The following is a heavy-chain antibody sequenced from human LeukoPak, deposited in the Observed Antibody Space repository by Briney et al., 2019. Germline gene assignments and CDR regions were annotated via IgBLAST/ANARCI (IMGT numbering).Heavy chain of an antibody. CDR1: GFTFSGYP. J-gene: IGHJ6*02. D-gene: IGHD3-3*02. CDR3: ARDRGPFLEWLLGGYYYGMDV. V-gene: IGHV3-30-3*01. Sequence: PGKSLRLSCAASGFTFSGYPIHWVRQAPGKGLEWVAVISYDGSNKYYADSVKGRFIISRDNSKNTLYLQMNSLRAEDTAVYYCARDRGPFLEWLLGGYYYGMDVWGQGTTVTVSS. CDR2: ISYDGSNK.